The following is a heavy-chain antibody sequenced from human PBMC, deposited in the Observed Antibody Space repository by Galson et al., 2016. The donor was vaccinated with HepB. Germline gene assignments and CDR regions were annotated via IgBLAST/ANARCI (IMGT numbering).Heavy chain of an antibody. CDR2: ISDTSRHT. J-gene: IGHJ6*02. CDR1: GFTFSGYD. V-gene: IGHV3-21*01. D-gene: IGHD3-3*02. CDR3: ASDDFKLARSAGMDV. Sequence: SLRLSCAASGFTFSGYDMNRVRQAPGKGLEWVSYISDTSRHTYYAESVKGRFTISRDNAKNSLYLQMNSLRVEDTAVYYCASDDFKLARSAGMDVWGQGTTVTVSS.